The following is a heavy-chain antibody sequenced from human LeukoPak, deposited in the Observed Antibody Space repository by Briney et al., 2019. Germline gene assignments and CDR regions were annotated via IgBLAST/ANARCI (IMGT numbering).Heavy chain of an antibody. D-gene: IGHD3-22*01. CDR2: INPSGGST. CDR1: GYTFTSYY. V-gene: IGHV1-46*01. J-gene: IGHJ6*02. Sequence: ASVKVSCKASGYTFTSYYMHWVRQAPGQGLERMGMINPSGGSTSYAQKFQGRVTMTWDTSTSTVYMELSSLRSEDTAVYYCARWWDDGSGYSYYYGMDVWGQGTTVTVSS. CDR3: ARWWDDGSGYSYYYGMDV.